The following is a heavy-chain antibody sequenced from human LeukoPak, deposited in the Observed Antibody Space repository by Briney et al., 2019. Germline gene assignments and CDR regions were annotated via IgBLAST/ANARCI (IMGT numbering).Heavy chain of an antibody. J-gene: IGHJ6*02. CDR2: IYSGGST. D-gene: IGHD3-22*01. Sequence: GGSLRLSCAASGFTVSSNYMSWVRQAPGKGLEWVSVIYSGGSTYYADSVKGRFTISRDNSKNTLYLQMNSLRAEDTAVYYCARGPYYYDSSGYYYLVYYYYGMDVWGQGTTVTVSS. CDR3: ARGPYYYDSSGYYYLVYYYYGMDV. V-gene: IGHV3-53*05. CDR1: GFTVSSNY.